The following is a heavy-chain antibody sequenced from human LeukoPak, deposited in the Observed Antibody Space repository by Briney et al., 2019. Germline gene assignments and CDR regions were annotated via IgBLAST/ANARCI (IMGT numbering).Heavy chain of an antibody. CDR1: SYSISRGYY. V-gene: IGHV4-38-2*02. D-gene: IGHD6-13*01. CDR2: IYYSGST. J-gene: IGHJ4*02. CDR3: ARGSPGIALY. Sequence: PSETLSLTCTVSSYSISRGYYWGWIRQPPGKGLEWIGSIYYSGSTYYNPSLKSRVTISVDTSKNQFSLKLSSVTAADTAVYYCARGSPGIALYWGQGTLVTVSS.